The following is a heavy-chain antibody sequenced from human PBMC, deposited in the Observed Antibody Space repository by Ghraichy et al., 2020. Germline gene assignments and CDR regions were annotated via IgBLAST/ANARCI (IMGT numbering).Heavy chain of an antibody. D-gene: IGHD7-27*01. CDR1: GFPFSDYS. CDR2: ISIASNTI. CDR3: ARDDKWGFDY. V-gene: IGHV3-48*02. Sequence: GESLNISCTASGFPFSDYSMNWVRQAPGKGLEWVSYISIASNTIYYADAVKGRFTISRDNDKNSLFLQMNSLRDEDTAVYYCARDDKWGFDYWGQGGLVTVPS. J-gene: IGHJ4*02.